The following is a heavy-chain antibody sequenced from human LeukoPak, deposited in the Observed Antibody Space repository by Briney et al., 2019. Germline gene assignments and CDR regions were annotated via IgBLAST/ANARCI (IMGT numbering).Heavy chain of an antibody. V-gene: IGHV3-66*02. Sequence: GGSLRLFCAASGFTVSSNYMSWVRQAPGKGLEWVSVIYSGGSTYYADSVKGRFTISRDNSKSTLFLQMNNLRAEDTAVYYCARAGTLAFDIWGQGTMVTVSS. D-gene: IGHD3-10*01. CDR2: IYSGGST. CDR3: ARAGTLAFDI. CDR1: GFTVSSNY. J-gene: IGHJ3*02.